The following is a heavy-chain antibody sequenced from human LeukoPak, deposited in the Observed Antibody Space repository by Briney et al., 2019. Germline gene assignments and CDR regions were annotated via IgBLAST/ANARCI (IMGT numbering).Heavy chain of an antibody. D-gene: IGHD6-19*01. CDR1: GYTFTGYY. V-gene: IGHV1-2*02. J-gene: IGHJ3*02. CDR2: INPNSGGT. Sequence: ASVTVSCKASGYTFTGYYMHWVRQAPGQGLEWMGWINPNSGGTNYAQKFQGRVTMTRDTSISTAYMELSRLRSDDTAVYYCARVYSGWYLMDAFDIWGQGTMVTVSS. CDR3: ARVYSGWYLMDAFDI.